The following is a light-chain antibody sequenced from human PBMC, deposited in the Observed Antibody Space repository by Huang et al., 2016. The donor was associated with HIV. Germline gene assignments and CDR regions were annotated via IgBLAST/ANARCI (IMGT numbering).Light chain of an antibody. Sequence: LLTQSPVTLSVSPGENVTLSCRASLSIANNLAWYQQRPGQAPSLLIYGASTRIIDIPGRFNGSASGTQFTLTITSLQPGDFTVYYCQQYNVWPYTFGQGTRLEIK. CDR2: GAS. CDR1: LSIANN. CDR3: QQYNVWPYT. J-gene: IGKJ2*01. V-gene: IGKV3-15*01.